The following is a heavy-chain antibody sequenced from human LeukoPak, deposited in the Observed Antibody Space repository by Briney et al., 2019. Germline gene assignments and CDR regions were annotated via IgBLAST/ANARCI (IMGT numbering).Heavy chain of an antibody. CDR2: ISSSGSTI. V-gene: IGHV3-11*04. Sequence: KPGGSLRLSCAASGFTFSDYYMSWIRQAPGKGLEWVSYISSSGSTIYYADSVKGRFTISRDNAKNSLCLQMNSLRAEDTAVYYCARETTFGGVIDMYYFDYWGQGTLVTVSS. CDR3: ARETTFGGVIDMYYFDY. CDR1: GFTFSDYY. J-gene: IGHJ4*02. D-gene: IGHD3-16*02.